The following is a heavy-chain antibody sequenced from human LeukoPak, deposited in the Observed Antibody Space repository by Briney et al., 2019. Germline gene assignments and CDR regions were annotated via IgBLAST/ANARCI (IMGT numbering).Heavy chain of an antibody. CDR3: ARPPMYDMLPDY. CDR1: GFTFSSYR. CDR2: ISSSSSYI. J-gene: IGHJ4*02. Sequence: GGSLRLSCAASGFTFSSYRMNWVRQAPGKGLEWVSSISSSSSYIYYADSVKGRFTISRDNAKNSLYLQMNSLRAEDTAVYYCARPPMYDMLPDYWGQGTLVTVSS. D-gene: IGHD3-9*01. V-gene: IGHV3-21*01.